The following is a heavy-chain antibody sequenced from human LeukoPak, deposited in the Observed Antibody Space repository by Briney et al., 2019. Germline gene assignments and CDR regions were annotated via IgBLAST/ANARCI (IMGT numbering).Heavy chain of an antibody. CDR3: ARVFLAARRWFDP. CDR2: IIPIFGTA. Sequence: SVKVSCKASGGTFSSYAISWVRQAPGQGLEWMGGIIPIFGTANYAQKFQGRVTITADESTSTAYMELSSLRSEDTAVYYCARVFLAARRWFDPWGQGTLVTVSS. D-gene: IGHD6-6*01. J-gene: IGHJ5*02. V-gene: IGHV1-69*13. CDR1: GGTFSSYA.